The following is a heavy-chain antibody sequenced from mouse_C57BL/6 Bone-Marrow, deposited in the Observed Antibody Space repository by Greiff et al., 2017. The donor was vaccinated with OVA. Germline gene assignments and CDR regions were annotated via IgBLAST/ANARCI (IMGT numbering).Heavy chain of an antibody. Sequence: DVKLVESGGDLVKPGGSLKLSCAASGFTFSSYGMSWVRQTPDKRLEWVATISSGGSYTYYPDSVKGRFTISRDNAKNTLYLQMSSLKSEDTAMYYCAIYYFYAMDYWGQGTSVTVSS. D-gene: IGHD1-1*01. CDR2: ISSGGSYT. CDR3: AIYYFYAMDY. V-gene: IGHV5-6*02. CDR1: GFTFSSYG. J-gene: IGHJ4*01.